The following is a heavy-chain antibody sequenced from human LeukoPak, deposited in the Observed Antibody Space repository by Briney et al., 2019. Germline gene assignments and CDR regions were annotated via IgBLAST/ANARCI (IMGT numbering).Heavy chain of an antibody. CDR3: ARGEWVAGAPDNWFDP. CDR1: GFPFSSYW. D-gene: IGHD2-15*01. Sequence: LAGGSLRLSCAASGFPFSSYWMHWVRQAPGKGLVWVSRINTDGSITTYADSVRGRFTISRDNAKNTLYLQMNSLRAEDTAMYYCARGEWVAGAPDNWFDPWGQGTLVTVSS. CDR2: INTDGSIT. J-gene: IGHJ5*02. V-gene: IGHV3-74*01.